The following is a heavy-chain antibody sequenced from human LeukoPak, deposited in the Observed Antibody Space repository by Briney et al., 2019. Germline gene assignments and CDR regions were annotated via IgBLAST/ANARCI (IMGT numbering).Heavy chain of an antibody. V-gene: IGHV4-59*01. CDR1: GGSISSYY. CDR2: IYYSGRT. D-gene: IGHD4-17*01. CDR3: ARGPTVTNNFDY. J-gene: IGHJ4*02. Sequence: PSETPSLTCTVSGGSISSYYWSWIRQPPGKGLEWIGYIYYSGRTNYNTSLKRRVTISVDTSKNQFSLKLSSVTAADTAVYYCARGPTVTNNFDYWGQGTLVTVSS.